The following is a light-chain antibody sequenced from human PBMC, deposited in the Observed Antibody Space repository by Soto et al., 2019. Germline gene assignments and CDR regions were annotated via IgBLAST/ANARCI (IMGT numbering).Light chain of an antibody. J-gene: IGLJ2*01. CDR2: LNTDGSH. CDR3: QTWGTAIHDVV. CDR1: SGHSTYA. Sequence: QAVLTQSPSASASLGASVKLTCTLSSGHSTYAIAWHQQQPEKGPRYLMKLNTDGSHSKGDGIPDRFSGSSSGAERLLTISSLQSEDEADYYCQTWGTAIHDVVFGGGTKLTVL. V-gene: IGLV4-69*01.